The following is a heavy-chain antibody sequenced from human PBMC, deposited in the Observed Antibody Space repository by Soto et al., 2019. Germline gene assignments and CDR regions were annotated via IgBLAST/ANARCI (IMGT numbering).Heavy chain of an antibody. D-gene: IGHD6-6*01. CDR3: ARRGSSSSGQYYYYYGMDV. V-gene: IGHV1-69*13. CDR1: GGTFSSYA. Sequence: ASVKVSCKASGGTFSSYAISWVRQAPGQGLEWMGGIIPIFGTANYAQKFQGRVTITADESTSTAYMELSSLRSEDTAVYYCARRGSSSSGQYYYYYGMDVWGQGTTVTVSS. J-gene: IGHJ6*02. CDR2: IIPIFGTA.